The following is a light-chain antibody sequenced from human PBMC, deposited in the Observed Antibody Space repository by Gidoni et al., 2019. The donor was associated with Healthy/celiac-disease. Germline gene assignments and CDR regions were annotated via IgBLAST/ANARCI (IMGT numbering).Light chain of an antibody. CDR2: AAS. V-gene: IGKV1-39*01. CDR1: QSISSY. CDR3: QQSYSTLFT. J-gene: IGKJ3*01. Sequence: DIQMTPSPSSLSASVGDRVTITCRASQSISSYLNWYQQKPGKAPKLLIYAASSLQSGVPSRFSGSGSGTDFTVTISSLQPEDFATYYCQQSYSTLFTFGPGTKVDIK.